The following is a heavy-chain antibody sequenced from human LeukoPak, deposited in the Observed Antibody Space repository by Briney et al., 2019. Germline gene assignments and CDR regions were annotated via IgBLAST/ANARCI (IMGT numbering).Heavy chain of an antibody. J-gene: IGHJ4*02. CDR2: ISYDGSNK. CDR1: GFTFSSYA. Sequence: GGSLRLSCAASGFTFSSYAMHWVRQAPGKGLEWVAVISYDGSNKYYADSVKGRFTISRDNSENTLYLQMNSLRAEDTAVYYCAREARTTLDYWGQGTLVTVSS. D-gene: IGHD2/OR15-2a*01. CDR3: AREARTTLDY. V-gene: IGHV3-30*04.